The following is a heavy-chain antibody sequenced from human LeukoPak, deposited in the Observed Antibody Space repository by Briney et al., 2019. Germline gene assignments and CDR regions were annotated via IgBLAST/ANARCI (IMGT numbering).Heavy chain of an antibody. J-gene: IGHJ6*02. CDR1: GYTFTGYY. Sequence: ASVKVSCKASGYTFTGYYMHWVRQAPGQGLEWMGWINPNSGGTNCAQKFQGWVTMTRDTSISTAYMELSRLRSDDTAVYYCAREASDYDYVWGSYRESYYYYGMDVWGQGTTVTVSS. V-gene: IGHV1-2*04. CDR3: AREASDYDYVWGSYRESYYYYGMDV. D-gene: IGHD3-16*02. CDR2: INPNSGGT.